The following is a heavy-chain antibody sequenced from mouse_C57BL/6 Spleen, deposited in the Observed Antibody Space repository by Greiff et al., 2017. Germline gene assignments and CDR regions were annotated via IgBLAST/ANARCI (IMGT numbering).Heavy chain of an antibody. CDR3: ARDSNWDGWYFDV. CDR2: ISSGSSTI. CDR1: GFTFSDYG. V-gene: IGHV5-17*01. Sequence: DVHLVESGGGLVKPGGSLKLSCAASGFTFSDYGMHWVRQAPEKGLEWVAYISSGSSTIYYADTVKGRFTISRDNAKNTLFLQMTSLRSEDTAMYYCARDSNWDGWYFDVWGTGTTVTVSS. J-gene: IGHJ1*03. D-gene: IGHD4-1*01.